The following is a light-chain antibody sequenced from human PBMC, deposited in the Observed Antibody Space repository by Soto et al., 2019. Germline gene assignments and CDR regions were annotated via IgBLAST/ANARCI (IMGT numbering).Light chain of an antibody. Sequence: QSALTQPASVSGSPGQSITISCTGTSSDVGGYNYVSWYQQYPGKAPKLMIYDVSYRPSGVSSRLSGSRSGNTASLTISGLQAADEADYYCSSYTSSSTLVFGTGTKVTV. J-gene: IGLJ1*01. V-gene: IGLV2-14*01. CDR2: DVS. CDR3: SSYTSSSTLV. CDR1: SSDVGGYNY.